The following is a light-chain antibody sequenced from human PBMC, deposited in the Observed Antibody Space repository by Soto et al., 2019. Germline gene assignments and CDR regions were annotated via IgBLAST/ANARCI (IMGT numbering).Light chain of an antibody. CDR2: ENN. Sequence: QSVLTQPPSVSAAPGQKVTISCSGSSSNIGNNYVSWYQQLPGTAPKLLIYENNKRPSGIPDRFSGSKSGTSTTLDITGLQTGDEADYYCGTWDSSLSAGKYVFGSGTQLTVL. V-gene: IGLV1-51*02. CDR3: GTWDSSLSAGKYV. CDR1: SSNIGNNY. J-gene: IGLJ1*01.